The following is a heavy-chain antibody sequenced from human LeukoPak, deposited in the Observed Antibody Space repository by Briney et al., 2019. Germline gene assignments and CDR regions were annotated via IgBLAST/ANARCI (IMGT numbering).Heavy chain of an antibody. D-gene: IGHD2-2*01. J-gene: IGHJ3*02. CDR2: IIPIFGTA. Sequence: SVKVSCKASGGTFSSYAISWVRQAPGQGLEWMGGIIPIFGTANYAQKFRGRVTITADESTSTAYMELSSPRSEDTAVYYCAREGSKYQLLSPSNAFDIWGQGTMVTVSS. V-gene: IGHV1-69*01. CDR1: GGTFSSYA. CDR3: AREGSKYQLLSPSNAFDI.